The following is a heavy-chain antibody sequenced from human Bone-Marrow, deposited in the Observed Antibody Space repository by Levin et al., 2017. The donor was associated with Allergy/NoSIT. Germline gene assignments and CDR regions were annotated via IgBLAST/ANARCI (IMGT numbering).Heavy chain of an antibody. Sequence: GESLKISCKASGYTFTSYDINWVRQATGQGLEWMGWMNPNSGNTGYAQKFQGRVTMTRNTSISTAYMELSSLRSEDTAVYYCARGGLGGLNYYYDSSGYGNWFDPWGQGTLVTVSS. CDR2: MNPNSGNT. D-gene: IGHD3-22*01. CDR3: ARGGLGGLNYYYDSSGYGNWFDP. CDR1: GYTFTSYD. J-gene: IGHJ5*02. V-gene: IGHV1-8*01.